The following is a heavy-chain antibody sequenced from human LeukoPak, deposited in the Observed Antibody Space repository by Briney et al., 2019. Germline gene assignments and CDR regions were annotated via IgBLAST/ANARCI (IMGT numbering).Heavy chain of an antibody. V-gene: IGHV3-30*18. D-gene: IGHD1-26*01. CDR2: ISYDGSNK. CDR3: AKDHERMGATSFDP. J-gene: IGHJ5*02. Sequence: GGSLRLSCAASGFTFSSYGMRWVRQAPGKGLEWVAVISYDGSNKYYANSVKGRFTISRDNSRNTLYLQMNSLRAEDTAVYYCAKDHERMGATSFDPWGQGTLVTVSS. CDR1: GFTFSSYG.